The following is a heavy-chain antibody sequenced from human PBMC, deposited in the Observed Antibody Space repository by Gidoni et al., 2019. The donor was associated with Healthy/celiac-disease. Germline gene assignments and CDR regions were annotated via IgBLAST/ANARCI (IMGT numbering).Heavy chain of an antibody. V-gene: IGHV4-39*07. D-gene: IGHD2-15*01. CDR3: ARVVVAATPSFFDY. CDR1: GGSISSSSYY. Sequence: QLQLQESGPGLVKPSETLSLTCTVSGGSISSSSYYWGWIRHPPGKGLEWIGSNYYSGSTYYNPSLKSRVTISVDTSKNQFSLKLSSVTAADTAVYYCARVVVAATPSFFDYWGQGTLVTVSS. J-gene: IGHJ4*02. CDR2: NYYSGST.